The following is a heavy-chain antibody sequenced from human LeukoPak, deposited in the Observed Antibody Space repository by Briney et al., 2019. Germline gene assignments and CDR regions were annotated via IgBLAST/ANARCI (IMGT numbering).Heavy chain of an antibody. CDR2: ISDSGSTI. V-gene: IGHV3-11*01. D-gene: IGHD3-22*01. CDR1: GFIFSDYY. CDR3: AIYYDSSGSIDH. J-gene: IGHJ4*02. Sequence: GGSLRLSCAASGFIFSDYYMTWIRQTPGKGLEWLSYISDSGSTINSADSVKGRLTISRDNAKKSLFLQMNSLSAEDTAMYYCAIYYDSSGSIDHWGQGTLVTVSS.